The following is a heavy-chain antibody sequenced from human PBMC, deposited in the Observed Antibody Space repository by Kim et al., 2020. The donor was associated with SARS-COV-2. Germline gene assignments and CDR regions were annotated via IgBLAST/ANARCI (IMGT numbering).Heavy chain of an antibody. Sequence: SETLSLTCTVSGGSISSSSYYWGWIRQPPGKGLEWIGSIYYSGSTYYNPSLKSRVTISVDTSKNQFSLKLSSVTAADTAVYYCARDSSYYYGSGSSRGVWFDPWGQGTLVTVSS. CDR3: ARDSSYYYGSGSSRGVWFDP. J-gene: IGHJ5*02. V-gene: IGHV4-39*07. D-gene: IGHD3-10*01. CDR2: IYYSGST. CDR1: GGSISSSSYY.